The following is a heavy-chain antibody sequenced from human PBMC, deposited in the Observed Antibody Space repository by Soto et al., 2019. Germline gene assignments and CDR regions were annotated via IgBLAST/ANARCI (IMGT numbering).Heavy chain of an antibody. CDR1: GFTVSSNY. J-gene: IGHJ5*02. Sequence: PGGSLRLSCAASGFTVSSNYMSWVRQAPGKGLEWVSVIYSGGSTYYADSVKGRFTISRDNSKNTLYLQMNSLRAEDTAVYYCASMVTDRRYFAWPRGGWFDPWGQGTLVTVSS. V-gene: IGHV3-66*01. D-gene: IGHD3-9*01. CDR3: ASMVTDRRYFAWPRGGWFDP. CDR2: IYSGGST.